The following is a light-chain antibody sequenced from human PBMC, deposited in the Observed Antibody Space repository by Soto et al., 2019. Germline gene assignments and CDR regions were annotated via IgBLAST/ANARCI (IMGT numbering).Light chain of an antibody. CDR3: QQYYTTLT. CDR2: WAS. J-gene: IGKJ4*01. V-gene: IGKV4-1*01. CDR1: QSVLYNSDNKNY. Sequence: DIVMTQSPDSLAVSLGERATINCKSSQSVLYNSDNKNYLAWYQQKPGQPPKLLIYWASTRHSGVPDRFSGSGSGADVTLTISSLQAEDVAVYYCQQYYTTLTFGGGTKVEIK.